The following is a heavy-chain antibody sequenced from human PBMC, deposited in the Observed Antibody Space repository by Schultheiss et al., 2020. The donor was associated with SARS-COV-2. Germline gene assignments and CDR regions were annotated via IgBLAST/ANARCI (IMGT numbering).Heavy chain of an antibody. CDR2: MNPNSGST. CDR3: ARGLYGDFDY. V-gene: IGHV1-8*02. J-gene: IGHJ4*02. Sequence: ASVKVSCKASGYTFNSYYMHWVRQATGQGLEWMGWMNPNSGSTGYAQKFQGWVTMTRNTSISTAYMELSSLRSEDTAVYYCARGLYGDFDYWGQGTLVTVSS. D-gene: IGHD4-17*01. CDR1: GYTFNSYY.